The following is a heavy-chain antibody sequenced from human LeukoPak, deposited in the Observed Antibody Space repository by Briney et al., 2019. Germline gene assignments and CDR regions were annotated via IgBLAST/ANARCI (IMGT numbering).Heavy chain of an antibody. D-gene: IGHD6-19*01. J-gene: IGHJ3*02. CDR2: ISYDGSNK. CDR3: AKDFGSSGWYSDAFDI. Sequence: GGSLRLSCSASGFTFSGHFMHWVRQAPGKGLEWVAVISYDGSNKYYADSVKGRFTISRDNSKNTLYLQMNSLRAEDTAVYYCAKDFGSSGWYSDAFDIWGQGTMVTVSS. CDR1: GFTFSGHF. V-gene: IGHV3-30*04.